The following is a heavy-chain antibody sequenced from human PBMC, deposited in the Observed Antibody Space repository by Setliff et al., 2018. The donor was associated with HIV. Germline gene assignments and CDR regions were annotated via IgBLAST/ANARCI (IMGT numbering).Heavy chain of an antibody. J-gene: IGHJ5*01. D-gene: IGHD2-15*01. CDR1: GFTFSGHA. CDR3: ARDALFCDGGRCSAFNWLDS. CDR2: IWYDGNNK. Sequence: PGGSLRLSCTVSGFTFSGHAMTWVRRAPGKGLEWVAVIWYDGNNKYYANSVKGRFTISRDNSKDTVFLQLSSLTVDDTGVYYCARDALFCDGGRCSAFNWLDSWGQGTLVTVSS. V-gene: IGHV3-33*08.